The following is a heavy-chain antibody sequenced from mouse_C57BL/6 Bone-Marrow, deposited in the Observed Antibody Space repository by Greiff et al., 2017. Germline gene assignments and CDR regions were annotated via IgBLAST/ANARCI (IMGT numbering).Heavy chain of an antibody. Sequence: VQGVESGAELARPGASVKLSCKASGYTFTSYGISWVKQRTGQGLEWIGEIYPRSGNTYYNEKFKGKATLTADKSSSTAYMELRSLTSEDSAVYFCARELPLTDYWGQGTSVTVSS. J-gene: IGHJ4*01. CDR1: GYTFTSYG. CDR2: IYPRSGNT. V-gene: IGHV1-81*01. D-gene: IGHD2-1*01. CDR3: ARELPLTDY.